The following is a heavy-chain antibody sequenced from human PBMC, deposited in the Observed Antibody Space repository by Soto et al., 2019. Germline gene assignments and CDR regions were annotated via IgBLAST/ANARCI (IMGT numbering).Heavy chain of an antibody. J-gene: IGHJ3*02. CDR1: GFTFDDYA. Sequence: GGSLRLSCAASGFTFDDYAMHWVRQAPGKGLEWVSGISWNSGSIGYADSVKGRFTISRDNAKNSLYLQMNSLRAEDTALYYCAKDTGSSHRGAFDIWGQGTMVTVSS. V-gene: IGHV3-9*01. CDR2: ISWNSGSI. CDR3: AKDTGSSHRGAFDI. D-gene: IGHD2-2*01.